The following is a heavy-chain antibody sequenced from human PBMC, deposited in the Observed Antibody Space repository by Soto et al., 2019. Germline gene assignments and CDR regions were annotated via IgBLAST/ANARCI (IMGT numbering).Heavy chain of an antibody. Sequence: TSETLSLTCAVSGASRTSDDYYWSWIRQPPGKGLEWIGYIYHSGSTYYNPSLKSRVSISIDTSQNQFSLKLTSLTAADTAVYYCARDPIFYYASSGYGGSYFDYWGQGSRVTVSS. CDR2: IYHSGST. CDR3: ARDPIFYYASSGYGGSYFDY. J-gene: IGHJ4*02. CDR1: GASRTSDDYY. V-gene: IGHV4-30-4*01. D-gene: IGHD3-22*01.